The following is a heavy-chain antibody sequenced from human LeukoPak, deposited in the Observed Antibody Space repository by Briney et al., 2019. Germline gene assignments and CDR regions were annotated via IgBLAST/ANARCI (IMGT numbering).Heavy chain of an antibody. V-gene: IGHV4-61*09. CDR3: ARGRLARSPYFDY. Sequence: SETLSLTCTVSGGSISSGSYSWSWIRQPAGRGLERIGHIYTSGRNNYNPSLKSRVTMSIDTSKNHFSLRLSSVTAADTAVYYCARGRLARSPYFDYWGQGTLVTVSS. D-gene: IGHD6-19*01. CDR1: GGSISSGSYS. CDR2: IYTSGRN. J-gene: IGHJ4*02.